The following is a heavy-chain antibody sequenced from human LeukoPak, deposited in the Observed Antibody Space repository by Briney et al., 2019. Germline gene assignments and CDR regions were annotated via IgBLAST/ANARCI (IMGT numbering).Heavy chain of an antibody. CDR2: IYPGDSDT. Sequence: GESLKISCQGSGYSFTSYWIGWVRQMPGKGLGWMGIIYPGDSDTRYSPPFRGQVTISADKSINTAYLQWSSLKASDTAMYYCARLRRDHEYFDYWGQGTLVTVSS. J-gene: IGHJ4*02. V-gene: IGHV5-51*01. CDR1: GYSFTSYW. CDR3: ARLRRDHEYFDY.